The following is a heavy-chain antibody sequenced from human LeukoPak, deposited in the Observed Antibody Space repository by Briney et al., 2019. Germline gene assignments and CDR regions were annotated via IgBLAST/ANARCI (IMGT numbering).Heavy chain of an antibody. D-gene: IGHD1-26*01. J-gene: IGHJ6*03. V-gene: IGHV3-30*02. CDR3: AKDTIVGATTHYYYYMDV. CDR1: GFTFSSYG. Sequence: GGFLRLSCAASGFTFSSYGMHWVRQVPGKGLEWVAFIRYDGSNKYYADSVKGRFTISRDNSKNTLYLQMNSLRAEDTAVYYCAKDTIVGATTHYYYYMDVWGKGTTVTVSS. CDR2: IRYDGSNK.